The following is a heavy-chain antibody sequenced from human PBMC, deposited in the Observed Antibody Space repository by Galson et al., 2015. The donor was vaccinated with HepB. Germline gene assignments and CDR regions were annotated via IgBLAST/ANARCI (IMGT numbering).Heavy chain of an antibody. J-gene: IGHJ5*02. V-gene: IGHV4-38-2*01. CDR3: ARGLVVPAGIGAFDP. D-gene: IGHD2-2*02. CDR1: GYSISSGYY. CDR2: IYHSGST. Sequence: ETLSLTCAVSGYSISSGYYWGWIRQPPGKGLEWIGSIYHSGSTYYNPSLKSRVTISVDTSKNQFSLKLSSVTAADTAVYYCARGLVVPAGIGAFDPWGQGTLVTVSS.